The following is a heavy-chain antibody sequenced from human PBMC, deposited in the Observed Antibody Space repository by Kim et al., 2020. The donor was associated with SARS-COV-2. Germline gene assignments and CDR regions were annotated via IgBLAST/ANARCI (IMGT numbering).Heavy chain of an antibody. J-gene: IGHJ5*02. D-gene: IGHD3-3*01. CDR3: ARERRRNILRFLGGGWFDP. V-gene: IGHV4-34*01. CDR2: INHSGST. Sequence: SETLSLTCAVYGGSFSGYYWSWIRQPPGKGLEWIGEINHSGSTNYNPSLKSRVTISVDTSKNQFSLKLSSVTAADTAVYYCARERRRNILRFLGGGWFDPWGQGTLVTVSS. CDR1: GGSFSGYY.